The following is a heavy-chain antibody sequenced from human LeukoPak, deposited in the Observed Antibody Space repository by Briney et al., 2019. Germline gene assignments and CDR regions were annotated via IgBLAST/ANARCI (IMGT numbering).Heavy chain of an antibody. D-gene: IGHD6-6*01. CDR3: AISPYSSSWSDAFDI. Sequence: GESLKISCNSSGYIYTSYWIGWVRQMPGKGLEWMGIIYPGDSDTRYSPSFQGQVTISADKSISTAYLQWSSLKASDTAMYYCAISPYSSSWSDAFDIWGQGTMVTVSS. CDR1: GYIYTSYW. CDR2: IYPGDSDT. J-gene: IGHJ3*02. V-gene: IGHV5-51*01.